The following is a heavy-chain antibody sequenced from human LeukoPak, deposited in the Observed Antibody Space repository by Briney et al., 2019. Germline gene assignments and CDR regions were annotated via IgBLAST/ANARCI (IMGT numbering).Heavy chain of an antibody. CDR2: IRYDGSNK. J-gene: IGHJ4*02. D-gene: IGHD3-9*01. CDR1: GFTFSSYG. Sequence: QSGGSLRLSCAASGFTFSSYGMHWVRQAPGKGLEWVAFIRYDGSNKYYADSVKGRFTISRDNSKNTLYLQMNSLRAEETAVYYCAKDGWDYDILTGYSSTIDYWGQGTLVTVPS. CDR3: AKDGWDYDILTGYSSTIDY. V-gene: IGHV3-30*02.